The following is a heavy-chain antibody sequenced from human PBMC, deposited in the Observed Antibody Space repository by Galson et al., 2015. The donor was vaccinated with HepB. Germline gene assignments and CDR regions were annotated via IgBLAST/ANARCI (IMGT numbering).Heavy chain of an antibody. D-gene: IGHD6-13*01. V-gene: IGHV3-33*01. J-gene: IGHJ4*02. Sequence: SLRLSCAASGFTFSSYGMHWVRQAPGKGLEWVAVIWYDGSNKYYADSVKGRFTISRDNSKNTLYLQMNSLRAEDTAVYYCARDSPYSSSWGVDYWGQGTLATVSS. CDR1: GFTFSSYG. CDR2: IWYDGSNK. CDR3: ARDSPYSSSWGVDY.